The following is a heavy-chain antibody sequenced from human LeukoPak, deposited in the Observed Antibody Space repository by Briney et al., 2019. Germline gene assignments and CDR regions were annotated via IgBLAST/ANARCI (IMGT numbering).Heavy chain of an antibody. V-gene: IGHV3-48*04. CDR1: GFTFSSYS. D-gene: IGHD6-13*01. Sequence: GGSLRLSCAASGFTFSSYSMNWVRPAPGKGLEWVSYISSSSSTIYYADSVKGRFTISRDNAKNSLYLQMNSLRAEDTAVYYCAREGIAAVGALDYWGQGTLVTVSS. CDR2: ISSSSSTI. J-gene: IGHJ4*02. CDR3: AREGIAAVGALDY.